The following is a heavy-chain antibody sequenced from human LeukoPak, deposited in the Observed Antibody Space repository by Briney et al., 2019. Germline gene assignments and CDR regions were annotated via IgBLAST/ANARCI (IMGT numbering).Heavy chain of an antibody. CDR3: ARQGHSGSSQN. J-gene: IGHJ4*02. D-gene: IGHD1-26*01. CDR1: GYIFSNHW. V-gene: IGHV5-51*01. Sequence: GESLKISCKGSGYIFSNHWIGWVRQMPGKGLEWMGIIYPGDSDTTYSPSFQGQVTISADKSISTAYLQWSSLKASDTAMYYCARQGHSGSSQNWGQGTLVTVSS. CDR2: IYPGDSDT.